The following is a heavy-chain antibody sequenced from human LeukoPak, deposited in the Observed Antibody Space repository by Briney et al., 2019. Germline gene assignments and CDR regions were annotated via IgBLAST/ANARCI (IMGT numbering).Heavy chain of an antibody. Sequence: ASVKLSCKASGYTFTGYYMHWVRQAPGQGLEWMGWINPNSGGTNYAQKFQGRVTMTRDTSISRAYRDVSGRRSDDTAVYSCARDGGDQGADYWGWGNRVTVSA. CDR1: GYTFTGYY. D-gene: IGHD2-21*01. CDR3: ARDGGDQGADY. V-gene: IGHV1-2*02. J-gene: IGHJ4*02. CDR2: INPNSGGT.